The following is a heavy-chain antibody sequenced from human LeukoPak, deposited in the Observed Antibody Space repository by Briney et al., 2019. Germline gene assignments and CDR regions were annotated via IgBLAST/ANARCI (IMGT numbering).Heavy chain of an antibody. CDR3: ARYSTEAVRGVMAIDY. V-gene: IGHV3-48*04. CDR1: GFTFSTYH. J-gene: IGHJ4*02. D-gene: IGHD3-10*01. Sequence: GGSLRLSCAASGFTFSTYHMNWVRQAPGKGLEWVSFISLSSSNVIYYADSVKGRFTISRDNAKNSLYLQMNSLRAEDTAVYYCARYSTEAVRGVMAIDYWGQGTLVTVSS. CDR2: ISLSSSNVI.